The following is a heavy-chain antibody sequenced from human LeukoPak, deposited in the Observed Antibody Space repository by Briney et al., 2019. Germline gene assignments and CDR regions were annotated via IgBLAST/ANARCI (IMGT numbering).Heavy chain of an antibody. V-gene: IGHV5-10-1*01. CDR1: GYSFTSYW. J-gene: IGHJ4*02. Sequence: GESLRISCKGSGYSFTSYWISWVRQMPGKGPEWMGRIDPSDSYTNYSPSFQGHVTISADRSISTAYLQWSSLKASDTAMYYCARRDTAMDAFDYWGQGTLVTVSS. D-gene: IGHD5-18*01. CDR3: ARRDTAMDAFDY. CDR2: IDPSDSYT.